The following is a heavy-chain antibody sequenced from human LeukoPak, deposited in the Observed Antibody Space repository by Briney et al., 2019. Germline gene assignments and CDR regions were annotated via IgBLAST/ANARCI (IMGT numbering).Heavy chain of an antibody. V-gene: IGHV4-4*02. J-gene: IGHJ6*02. CDR2: IYHSGTT. D-gene: IGHD6-13*01. Sequence: SETLSLTCAVSGAFITNSHWWSWARQPPGKGLEWIGEIYHSGTTNYNPSLKSRVTMSVDKSKHQFSLKLSSVTAADTAVYYCARVPIASSSWYVYYYYGMDVWGQGTTVTVSS. CDR1: GAFITNSHW. CDR3: ARVPIASSSWYVYYYYGMDV.